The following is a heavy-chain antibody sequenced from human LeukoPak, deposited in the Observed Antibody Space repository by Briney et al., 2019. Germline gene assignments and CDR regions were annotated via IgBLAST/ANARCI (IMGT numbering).Heavy chain of an antibody. V-gene: IGHV3-74*01. J-gene: IGHJ4*02. CDR1: GFTFSSHF. CDR3: ANSRTSGY. CDR2: ISTDGTTT. Sequence: GGSLRLSCAASGFTFSSHFMNWVRQAPGKGLVCVSRISTDGTTTNYADSVKGRFTISRDNARNTLYLQMNRLRAEDTAVYYCANSRTSGYWGQGTLVTVSS. D-gene: IGHD4-23*01.